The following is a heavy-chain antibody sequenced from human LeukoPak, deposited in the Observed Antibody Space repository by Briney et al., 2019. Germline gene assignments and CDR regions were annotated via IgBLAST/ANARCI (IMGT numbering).Heavy chain of an antibody. Sequence: GGSLRLSCAASGFTVSSNYMSWVRQAPGKGLEWVSVIYSGGSTYYADSVKGRFTISRDNSKNTLYLQMNSLRAGDTAVYYCARDSGYDYYYYGMDVWGQGTMVTVSS. J-gene: IGHJ6*02. D-gene: IGHD5-12*01. V-gene: IGHV3-53*01. CDR3: ARDSGYDYYYYGMDV. CDR1: GFTVSSNY. CDR2: IYSGGST.